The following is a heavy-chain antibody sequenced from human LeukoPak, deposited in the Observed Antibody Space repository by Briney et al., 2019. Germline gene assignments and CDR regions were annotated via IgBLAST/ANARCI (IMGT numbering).Heavy chain of an antibody. D-gene: IGHD6-13*01. CDR2: IYYSGST. J-gene: IGHJ4*02. V-gene: IGHV4-59*01. CDR1: GGSISSYY. CDR3: ARVGWGAAAATCFDY. Sequence: SETLSLTCTVSGGSISSYYWSWIRQPPGKGLEWIGYIYYSGSTNYNPSLKSRVTTSVDTSKNQFSLKLSSVTAADTAVYYCARVGWGAAAATCFDYWGQGTLVTVSS.